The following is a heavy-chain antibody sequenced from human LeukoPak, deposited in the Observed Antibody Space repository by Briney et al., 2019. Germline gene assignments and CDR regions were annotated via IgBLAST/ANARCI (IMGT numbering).Heavy chain of an antibody. V-gene: IGHV4-34*01. Sequence: PSETLSLTCAAYGGSFSGYYWSWIRQPPGKGLEWIGEINHSGSTNYNPSLKSRVTISVDTSKNQFSLKLSSVTAADTAVYYCARAVVVTAGSYYYYYYMDVWGKGTTVTVSS. CDR1: GGSFSGYY. J-gene: IGHJ6*03. D-gene: IGHD2-21*02. CDR3: ARAVVVTAGSYYYYYYMDV. CDR2: INHSGST.